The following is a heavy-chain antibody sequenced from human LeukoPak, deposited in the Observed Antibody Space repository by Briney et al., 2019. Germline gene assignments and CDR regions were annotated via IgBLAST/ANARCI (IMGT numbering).Heavy chain of an antibody. V-gene: IGHV3-23*01. J-gene: IGHJ4*02. CDR1: GFTVSSNY. CDR2: ISGSGGGT. D-gene: IGHD3-10*01. CDR3: AKDVESGRSADY. Sequence: GGSLRLSCAASGFTVSSNYMSWVRQAPGKGLEWVSTISGSGGGTYYADSVKGRFTLSRDNSMNTLYLQMNSLRAEDTAVYYCAKDVESGRSADYWGQGTLVTVSS.